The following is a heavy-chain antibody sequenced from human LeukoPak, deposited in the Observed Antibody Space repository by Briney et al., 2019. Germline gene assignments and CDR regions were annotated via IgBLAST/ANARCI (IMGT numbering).Heavy chain of an antibody. CDR2: IIPIFGTA. Sequence: VKVSCKASGGTFSSYAISWVRQAPGQGLEWMGGIIPIFGTANYAQKFQGRVTITADESTSTAYMELSSLRSEDTAVYYCARERGPRCSSTSCYEEGENDAFDIWGQGTMVTVSS. V-gene: IGHV1-69*01. CDR1: GGTFSSYA. CDR3: ARERGPRCSSTSCYEEGENDAFDI. J-gene: IGHJ3*02. D-gene: IGHD2-2*01.